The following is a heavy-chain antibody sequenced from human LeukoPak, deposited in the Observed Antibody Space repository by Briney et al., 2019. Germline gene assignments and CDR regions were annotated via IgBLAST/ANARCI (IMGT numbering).Heavy chain of an antibody. CDR3: ARSKDVAGPGTNAFDI. Sequence: SQTLSLTCALSGDSVSSNSAAWNWIRQSPSRGLEWLGRTYYRSKWYNNYAVSVRSRITINPDTSKNQFSLQLNSVTPEDTAVYYCARSKDVAGPGTNAFDIWGQGTMVTVSS. J-gene: IGHJ3*02. CDR1: GDSVSSNSAA. D-gene: IGHD6-13*01. CDR2: TYYRSKWYN. V-gene: IGHV6-1*01.